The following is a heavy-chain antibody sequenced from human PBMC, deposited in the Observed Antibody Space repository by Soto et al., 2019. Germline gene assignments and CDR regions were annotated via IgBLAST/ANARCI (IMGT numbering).Heavy chain of an antibody. V-gene: IGHV5-51*01. CDR1: GYSFTSYW. J-gene: IGHJ6*01. CDR2: IYPGDSDT. D-gene: IGHD6-13*01. Sequence: GESLKISCKGSGYSFTSYWIGWVRQMPGKGLEWMGVIYPGDSDTRYSPSFQGQVTISAGKAISTADLQWSSLKASDTAMYYCARHPAPLQGTSWYSTYYYGMDVWGQGTTVTVSS. CDR3: ARHPAPLQGTSWYSTYYYGMDV.